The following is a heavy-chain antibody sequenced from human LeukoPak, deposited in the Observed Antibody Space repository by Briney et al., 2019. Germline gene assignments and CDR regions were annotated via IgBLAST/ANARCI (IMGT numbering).Heavy chain of an antibody. CDR1: GFTFNNYW. J-gene: IGHJ6*02. V-gene: IGHV3-74*01. Sequence: PGGSLRLSCAASGFTFNNYWIHWVRQVPGKGLVWVSRINNDGSSASYVDSVKGRFTISRDNAKNTLFLQMNSLRAEDTAVYYCARRGTGHGMDVWGQGTTVIASS. D-gene: IGHD1-1*01. CDR2: INNDGSSA. CDR3: ARRGTGHGMDV.